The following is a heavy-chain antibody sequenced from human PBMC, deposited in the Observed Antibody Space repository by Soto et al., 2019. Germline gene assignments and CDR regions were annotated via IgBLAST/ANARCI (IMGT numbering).Heavy chain of an antibody. Sequence: SETLSLTCSVSGGSVSSYFWSWVRQPPGKGLEWIAYIYYSGSTNYNPFLKSRVTISVDASKNQFSLRLRSVTAADTAIYYCARLGGITMVGGVLTAFDIWGQGTMVTVS. D-gene: IGHD3-10*01. V-gene: IGHV4-59*08. J-gene: IGHJ3*02. CDR2: IYYSGST. CDR3: ARLGGITMVGGVLTAFDI. CDR1: GGSVSSYF.